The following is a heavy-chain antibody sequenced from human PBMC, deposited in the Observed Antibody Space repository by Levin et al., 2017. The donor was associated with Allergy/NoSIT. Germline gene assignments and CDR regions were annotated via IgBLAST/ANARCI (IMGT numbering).Heavy chain of an antibody. CDR1: GFTFSNYR. CDR3: ARLSDSGSGSHSRNFDY. D-gene: IGHD3-10*01. J-gene: IGHJ4*02. Sequence: PGGSLRLSCAASGFTFSNYRMSWVRQSPGGGLEWVASIKGDGSEETYVGSVKGRFTISRDNSKSSLYVQMNNLRAEDTAVCYCARLSDSGSGSHSRNFDYWGQGTLVTVS. V-gene: IGHV3-7*04. CDR2: IKGDGSEE.